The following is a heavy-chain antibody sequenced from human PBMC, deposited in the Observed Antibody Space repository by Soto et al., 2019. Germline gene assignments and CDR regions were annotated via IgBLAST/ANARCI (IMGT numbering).Heavy chain of an antibody. V-gene: IGHV3-48*02. J-gene: IGHJ4*02. CDR2: ISSSSSTI. Sequence: GGSLRLSCAASGFTFSSYSMNWVRQAPGKGLEWVSYISSSSSTIYYADSVKGRFTISRDNAKNSLYPQMNSLRDEDTAVYYCASGAGIAVAGTPGFDYWGQGTLVTVSS. CDR3: ASGAGIAVAGTPGFDY. D-gene: IGHD6-19*01. CDR1: GFTFSSYS.